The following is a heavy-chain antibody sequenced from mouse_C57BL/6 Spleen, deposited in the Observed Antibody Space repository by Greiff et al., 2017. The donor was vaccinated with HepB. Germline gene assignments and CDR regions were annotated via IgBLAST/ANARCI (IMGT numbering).Heavy chain of an antibody. CDR2: IDPSDSYT. Sequence: VQLQQPGAELVKPGASVKLSCKASGYTFTSYWMQWVKQRPGQGLEWIGEIDPSDSYTNYNQKFKGKATLTVDTSSSTAYMQLSSLTSEDSAVYYCALRERAWFAYWGQGTLVTVSA. V-gene: IGHV1-50*01. J-gene: IGHJ3*01. CDR1: GYTFTSYW. CDR3: ALRERAWFAY.